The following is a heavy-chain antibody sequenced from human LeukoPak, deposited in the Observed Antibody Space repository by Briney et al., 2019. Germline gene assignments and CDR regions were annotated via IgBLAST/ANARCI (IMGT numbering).Heavy chain of an antibody. J-gene: IGHJ4*02. V-gene: IGHV1-2*02. Sequence: ASVKVSCKASGYTFTGYYMHWVRQAPGQVLEWMGWINPNSGGTNYAQKFQGRVTMTRDTSISTAYMELSRLRSDDTAVYYCARGMTYYDSSGYFYWGQGTLVTVSS. CDR2: INPNSGGT. CDR3: ARGMTYYDSSGYFY. D-gene: IGHD3-22*01. CDR1: GYTFTGYY.